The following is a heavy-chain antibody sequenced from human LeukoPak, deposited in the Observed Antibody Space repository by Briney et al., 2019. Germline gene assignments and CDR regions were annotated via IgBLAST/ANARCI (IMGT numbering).Heavy chain of an antibody. CDR1: GFTFSSYA. J-gene: IGHJ4*02. V-gene: IGHV3-23*01. D-gene: IGHD3-16*02. Sequence: GGSLRLSCAASGFTFSSYAMSWVRQAPGKGLEWVSAISGSGGSTYYADSVKGRFTISRDNSKNTLYLQMNSLRAEDTAVYYCAKDQGPCVWGSYRKDYWGQGTLVTVSS. CDR3: AKDQGPCVWGSYRKDY. CDR2: ISGSGGST.